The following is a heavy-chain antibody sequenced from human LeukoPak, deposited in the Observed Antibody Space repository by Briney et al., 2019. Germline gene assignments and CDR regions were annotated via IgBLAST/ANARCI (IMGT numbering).Heavy chain of an antibody. CDR1: GGSISSYY. CDR2: IYYRGRT. D-gene: IGHD3-10*01. Sequence: PSETLSLTCTVSGGSISSYYWSWIRQPPGKGLEWIGYIYYRGRTTYNPSLQSRVTISVDTSKNQFSLKLSSVTAADTAVYYCARAMLYYYGSGSYWGTFDYWGQGTLVTVSS. V-gene: IGHV4-59*01. J-gene: IGHJ4*02. CDR3: ARAMLYYYGSGSYWGTFDY.